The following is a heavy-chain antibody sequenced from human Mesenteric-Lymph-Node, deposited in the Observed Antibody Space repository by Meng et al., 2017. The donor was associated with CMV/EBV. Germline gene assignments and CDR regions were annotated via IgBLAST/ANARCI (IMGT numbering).Heavy chain of an antibody. J-gene: IGHJ6*02. Sequence: SLKISCAASGFTFDDYAMHWVRQAPGKGLEWVSGISWDSGSIGYADSVKDRFAISRDNAKNSLYLQMNSLRPEDTALYYCARSVVPAAPFYYYFGMDVWGQGTTVTVSS. V-gene: IGHV3-9*01. CDR3: ARSVVPAAPFYYYFGMDV. CDR1: GFTFDDYA. D-gene: IGHD2-2*01. CDR2: ISWDSGSI.